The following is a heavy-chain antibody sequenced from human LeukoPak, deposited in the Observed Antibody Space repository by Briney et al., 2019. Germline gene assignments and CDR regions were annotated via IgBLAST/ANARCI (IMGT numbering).Heavy chain of an antibody. J-gene: IGHJ6*03. Sequence: GGSLRLSCAASGFTFNRFSMSWVRQTPGKGLEWVSSISYTGTYIDYADSVKDRFTISRDSAKSSVYLQMNSLRDEDTAVYYCARDGVDNSMDVWGKGTTVTVSS. D-gene: IGHD5-12*01. V-gene: IGHV3-21*06. CDR1: GFTFNRFS. CDR2: ISYTGTYI. CDR3: ARDGVDNSMDV.